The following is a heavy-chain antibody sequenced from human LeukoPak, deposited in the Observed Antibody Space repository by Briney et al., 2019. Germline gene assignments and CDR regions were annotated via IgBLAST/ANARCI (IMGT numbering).Heavy chain of an antibody. Sequence: PSETLSLTCTVSGGPISSSSYYWGWIRQPPGKGLEWIGSIYYSGSTHYNPSLKSRVTISVDTSKNQFSLKLSSVTAADTAVYYCARTLIAAAGTFDYWGQGTLVTVSS. J-gene: IGHJ4*02. CDR3: ARTLIAAAGTFDY. V-gene: IGHV4-39*01. CDR1: GGPISSSSYY. CDR2: IYYSGST. D-gene: IGHD6-13*01.